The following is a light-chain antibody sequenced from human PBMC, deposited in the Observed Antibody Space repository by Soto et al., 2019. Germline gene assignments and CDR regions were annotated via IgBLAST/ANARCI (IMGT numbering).Light chain of an antibody. CDR3: QSYDSSMSGSDV. CDR2: NNN. V-gene: IGLV1-40*01. CDR1: SSNIGEGYD. Sequence: QSVLTQPPSVSGAPGQRVTISCTGSSSNIGEGYDVHWYQRLPGTAPKVLIYNNNNRPSGVPDRFSGSKSGTSASLAITGLQAEDESDYYCQSYDSSMSGSDVFATGTKLNVL. J-gene: IGLJ1*01.